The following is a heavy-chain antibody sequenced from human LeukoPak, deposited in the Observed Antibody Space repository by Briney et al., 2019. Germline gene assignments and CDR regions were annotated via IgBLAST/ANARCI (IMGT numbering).Heavy chain of an antibody. CDR1: GFTFDDYA. CDR3: AKDLSGYSSGFLDY. Sequence: GGSLRLSCAASGFTFDDYAMHWVRQAPGKGLEWVSGISWNSGSIGYADSVKGRFTISRDNAKNSLYLQMNSLRAEDTALYYCAKDLSGYSSGFLDYWGQGTLVTVSS. J-gene: IGHJ4*02. CDR2: ISWNSGSI. D-gene: IGHD6-19*01. V-gene: IGHV3-9*01.